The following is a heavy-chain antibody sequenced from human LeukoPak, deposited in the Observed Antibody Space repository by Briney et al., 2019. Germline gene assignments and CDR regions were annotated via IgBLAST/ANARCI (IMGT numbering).Heavy chain of an antibody. CDR3: TRDAYNFNDFDY. CDR1: EFTFSNYA. CDR2: VSSHGNDG. J-gene: IGHJ4*02. V-gene: IGHV3-30*17. D-gene: IGHD5-24*01. Sequence: GGSLRLSCAVSEFTFSNYAMHWVRQPPGKGLEWVAVVSSHGNDGYYADSVRVRFTISRDNSKNTLYLQIDSLRLEDTAIYYCTRDAYNFNDFDYWGQGTLVTVSS.